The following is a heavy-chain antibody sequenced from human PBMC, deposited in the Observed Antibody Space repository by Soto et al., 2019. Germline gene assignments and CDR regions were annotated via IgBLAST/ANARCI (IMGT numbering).Heavy chain of an antibody. J-gene: IGHJ3*02. D-gene: IGHD6-6*01. CDR3: ASVKQLLPFDAFDI. Sequence: TGGSLRLSCAASGFTFSSYSMNWVRQAPGKGLEWVSSISSSSSYIYYADSVKGRFTISRDNAKNSLYLQMNSLRAEDTAVYYCASVKQLLPFDAFDIWGQGTMVTVS. V-gene: IGHV3-21*01. CDR2: ISSSSSYI. CDR1: GFTFSSYS.